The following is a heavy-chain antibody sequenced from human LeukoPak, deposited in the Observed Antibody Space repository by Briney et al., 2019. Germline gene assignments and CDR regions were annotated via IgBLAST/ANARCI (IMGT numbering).Heavy chain of an antibody. D-gene: IGHD7-27*01. V-gene: IGHV1-69*13. CDR2: IIPIFGTA. J-gene: IGHJ4*02. Sequence: SVKVSCKASGGTFSSYAISWVRQAPGQGLEWMGGIIPIFGTANYAQKFQGRVTITADESTSTAYMELSSLRSEDTAVYYCVRAPQLGTRGYFDYWGQGTLVTVSS. CDR3: VRAPQLGTRGYFDY. CDR1: GGTFSSYA.